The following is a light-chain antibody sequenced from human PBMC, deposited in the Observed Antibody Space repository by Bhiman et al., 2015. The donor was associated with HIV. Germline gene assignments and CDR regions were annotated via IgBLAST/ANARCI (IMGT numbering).Light chain of an antibody. J-gene: IGLJ2*01. Sequence: QSALTQPASVSGSPGQSITISCTGTGSDVGGYNHVSWYQQHPGKAPKLMIYDVSNRPSGVSNRFSGSKSGNTASLTISGLQAEDEADYYCSSHTSSSLVVFGGGTKLTVL. CDR3: SSHTSSSLVV. CDR2: DVS. CDR1: GSDVGGYNH. V-gene: IGLV2-14*03.